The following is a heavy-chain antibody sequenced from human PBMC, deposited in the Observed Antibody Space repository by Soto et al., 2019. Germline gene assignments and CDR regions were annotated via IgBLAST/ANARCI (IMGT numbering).Heavy chain of an antibody. Sequence: ASVKVSCKAYGYTFTYYYIHWVRRAPGQGLEWMGIINPNDATTAYARKFQGRVTMTRDTSTSTVYMEVNSLRSEDTAVYYCSRAPYRDYEAHSGQGTLVLVAS. CDR1: GYTFTYYY. CDR2: INPNDATT. D-gene: IGHD4-17*01. CDR3: SRAPYRDYEAH. J-gene: IGHJ4*02. V-gene: IGHV1-46*01.